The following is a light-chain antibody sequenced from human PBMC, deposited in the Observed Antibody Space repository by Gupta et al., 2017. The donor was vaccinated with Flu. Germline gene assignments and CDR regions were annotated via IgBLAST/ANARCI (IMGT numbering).Light chain of an antibody. V-gene: IGKV1-33*01. J-gene: IGKJ2*01. Sequence: DIQMTPSPSSLSASLGDRVTITCQATQDISNYLDWYQQKPGEAPKLLIFGASNRKPGVSSRFSGSGSGTEFTFTISSLQPEDVAIYYCQQYDSFPYTFGQGTKLEIK. CDR2: GAS. CDR3: QQYDSFPYT. CDR1: QDISNY.